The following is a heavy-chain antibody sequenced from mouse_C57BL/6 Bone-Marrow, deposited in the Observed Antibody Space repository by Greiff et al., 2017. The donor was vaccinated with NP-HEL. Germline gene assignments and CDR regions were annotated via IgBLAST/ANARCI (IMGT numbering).Heavy chain of an antibody. D-gene: IGHD1-1*01. J-gene: IGHJ1*03. CDR2: IDPSDSYT. Sequence: QVQLKESGAELVMPGASVKLSCKASGYTFTSYWMHWVKQRPGQGLEWIGEIDPSDSYTNYNQKFKGKSTLTVDKSSSTAYMQLSSLTSEDSAVYYCARRGGSSYVWYFDVWGTGTPVTVSS. CDR1: GYTFTSYW. V-gene: IGHV1-69*01. CDR3: ARRGGSSYVWYFDV.